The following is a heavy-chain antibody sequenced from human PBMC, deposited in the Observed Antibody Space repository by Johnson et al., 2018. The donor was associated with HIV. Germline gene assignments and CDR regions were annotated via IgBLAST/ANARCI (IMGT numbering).Heavy chain of an antibody. J-gene: IGHJ3*02. CDR3: TTGSSGSNAFDI. V-gene: IGHV3-15*01. CDR2: IKSKTDGGTT. D-gene: IGHD3-22*01. CDR1: FSNAW. Sequence: FSNAWMSWVRQAPGKGLEWVGRIKSKTDGGTTDYAAPVKGRFTISRDDSKNTLYLQMNSLKTEDTAVYYCTTGSSGSNAFDIWGQGTMVTVSS.